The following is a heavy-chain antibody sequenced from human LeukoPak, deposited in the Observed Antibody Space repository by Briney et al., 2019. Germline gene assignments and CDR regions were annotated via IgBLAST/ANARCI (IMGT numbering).Heavy chain of an antibody. V-gene: IGHV1-69*04. CDR1: GGTFSSYA. D-gene: IGHD6-19*01. J-gene: IGHJ4*02. CDR2: IIPILGIA. Sequence: SVKVSCKASGGTFSSYAISWVRQAPGQGLGWMGRIIPILGIANYAQKFQGRVTITADKSTSTAYMELSSLRSEDTAVYYCAREDSSGWSQNFDYWGQGTLVTVSS. CDR3: AREDSSGWSQNFDY.